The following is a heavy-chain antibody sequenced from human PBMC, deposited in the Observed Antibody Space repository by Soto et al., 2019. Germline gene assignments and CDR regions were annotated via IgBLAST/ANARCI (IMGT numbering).Heavy chain of an antibody. D-gene: IGHD1-26*01. Sequence: SVKVSCKASGFDFGSFGIQFLRQTRGRGLEWIGWIVVVSGSTNYARQLQGRVAISRDMSSSTAYLDLYDLKSDDTAVYFCSADHPHMAMGWPVWGQGTTVTVSS. CDR3: SADHPHMAMGWPV. CDR2: IVVVSGST. CDR1: GFDFGSFG. V-gene: IGHV1-58*02. J-gene: IGHJ6*02.